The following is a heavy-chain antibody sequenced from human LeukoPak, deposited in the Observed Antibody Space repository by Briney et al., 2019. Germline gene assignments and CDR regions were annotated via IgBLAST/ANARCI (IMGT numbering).Heavy chain of an antibody. Sequence: ASVKVSCTASGYIFSVFGTTWVRQAPGQGLEWMGRIRVHNGGTNYAQKFQGRLTMTTDTSATTAYMELRSLKSDDTAVYYCARDRYDVGVAFDFWGQGTMVTVSS. CDR3: ARDRYDVGVAFDF. CDR2: IRVHNGGT. D-gene: IGHD3-9*01. CDR1: GYIFSVFG. V-gene: IGHV1-18*01. J-gene: IGHJ3*01.